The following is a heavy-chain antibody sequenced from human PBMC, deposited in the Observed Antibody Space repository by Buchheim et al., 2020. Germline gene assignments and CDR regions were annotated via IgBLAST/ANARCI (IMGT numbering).Heavy chain of an antibody. J-gene: IGHJ4*02. CDR2: IYTSGST. CDR1: GGSISSGSYY. Sequence: QVQLQESGPGLVKPSQTLSLTCTVSGGSISSGSYYWSWIRQPAGKGLEWIGRIYTSGSTNYNPSLKSRVTISVEPPKNQFSLKLSSVTAADTAVYYCARGTNNRDGYNLFDYWGQGTL. V-gene: IGHV4-61*02. CDR3: ARGTNNRDGYNLFDY. D-gene: IGHD5-24*01.